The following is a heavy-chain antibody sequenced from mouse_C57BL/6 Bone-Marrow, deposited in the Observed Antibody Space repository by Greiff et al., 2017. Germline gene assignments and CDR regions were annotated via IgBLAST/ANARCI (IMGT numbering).Heavy chain of an antibody. CDR2: ISDGGSYT. CDR1: GFTFSSYA. D-gene: IGHD2-4*01. CDR3: ARVYYDYEFYAMDY. Sequence: EVQLVESGGGLVKPGGSLKLSCAASGFTFSSYAMSWVRQTPEKRLEWVATISDGGSYTYYPDNVKGRFTISRDNAKNNLYLQMSHLKSEDTAMYYGARVYYDYEFYAMDYWGQGTSVTVSS. J-gene: IGHJ4*01. V-gene: IGHV5-4*01.